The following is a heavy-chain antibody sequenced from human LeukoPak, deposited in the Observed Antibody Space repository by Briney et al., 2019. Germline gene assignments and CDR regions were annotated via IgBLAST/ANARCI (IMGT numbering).Heavy chain of an antibody. Sequence: SETLSLTCTVSGGSISSSRYYWGWIRQPPGKGLEWIGSIYYTGSTYYNPSLRSRVSISVDTSKNQFTLKLSSVTAADTAVYCCARRGVVATPDANFWGQGTLVTVSS. CDR3: ARRGVVATPDANF. J-gene: IGHJ4*02. V-gene: IGHV4-39*01. D-gene: IGHD5-12*01. CDR1: GGSISSSRYY. CDR2: IYYTGST.